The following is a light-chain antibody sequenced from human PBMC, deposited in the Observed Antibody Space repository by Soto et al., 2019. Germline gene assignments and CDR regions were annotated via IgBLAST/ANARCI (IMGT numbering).Light chain of an antibody. Sequence: DIVMTQSPDSLAVSLGERATINCKSSQSVLYSSNNKNYLGWYQQRPGQPPKLLFYWASSREVGVPDRFSGSGSGTHFTLTISSLQAEDVAMYYCQQYYKTPTFGRGTKVDIK. V-gene: IGKV4-1*01. CDR2: WAS. J-gene: IGKJ1*01. CDR1: QSVLYSSNNKNY. CDR3: QQYYKTPT.